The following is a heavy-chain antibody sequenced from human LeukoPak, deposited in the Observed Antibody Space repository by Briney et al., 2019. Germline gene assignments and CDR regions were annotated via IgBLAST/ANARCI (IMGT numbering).Heavy chain of an antibody. J-gene: IGHJ4*02. CDR2: IDPSDSYA. Sequence: GESLKISCKGSGYSFTSYWIGWVRQMPGKGLEWMGRIDPSDSYADYSPSFQGHVTISADKSISTAYLQWSSLKASDTAMYYCARYGSGFDYWGQGTLVTVSS. CDR3: ARYGSGFDY. CDR1: GYSFTSYW. V-gene: IGHV5-10-1*01. D-gene: IGHD6-19*01.